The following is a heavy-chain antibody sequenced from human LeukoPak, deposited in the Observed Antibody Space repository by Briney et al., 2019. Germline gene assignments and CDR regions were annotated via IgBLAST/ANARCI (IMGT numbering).Heavy chain of an antibody. CDR3: ASLTLGSGWYYFDY. CDR1: GGSFSGYY. D-gene: IGHD3-22*01. V-gene: IGHV4-34*01. Sequence: SETLSLTCAVYGGSFSGYYWSWIRQPPGKGLEWIGEINHSGSTNYNPSLKSRVTISVVTSKNQFSLKLSSVTAADTAVYYCASLTLGSGWYYFDYWGQGTLVTVSS. J-gene: IGHJ4*02. CDR2: INHSGST.